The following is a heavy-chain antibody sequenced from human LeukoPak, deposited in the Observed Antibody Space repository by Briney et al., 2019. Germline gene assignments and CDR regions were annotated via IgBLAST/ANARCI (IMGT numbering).Heavy chain of an antibody. V-gene: IGHV4-59*01. CDR2: VYYSGST. CDR3: ARDRGTYTYGGFDY. Sequence: SETLSLTCTVSGGSTDHYFWNWIRQTPGKGIEWIGYVYYSGSTVYNPSLQSRVSISIDTSKKQISLKLSSVTAADTAVYYCARDRGTYTYGGFDYWGQGTLVSVSS. CDR1: GGSTDHYF. J-gene: IGHJ4*02. D-gene: IGHD3-16*01.